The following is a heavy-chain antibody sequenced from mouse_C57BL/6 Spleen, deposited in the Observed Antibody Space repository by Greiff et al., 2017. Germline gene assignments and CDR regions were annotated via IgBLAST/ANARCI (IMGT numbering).Heavy chain of an antibody. CDR3: ARSYDGYFGH. D-gene: IGHD2-3*01. J-gene: IGHJ4*01. CDR1: GYTFTSYG. V-gene: IGHV1-81*01. CDR2: IYPRSGNT. Sequence: QVQLKESGAELARPGASVKLSCKASGYTFTSYGISWVKQRTGQGLEWIGEIYPRSGNTYYNEKFKGKATLTADKSSSTAYMELRSLTSEDSAVYFCARSYDGYFGHWGQGTSVTVSS.